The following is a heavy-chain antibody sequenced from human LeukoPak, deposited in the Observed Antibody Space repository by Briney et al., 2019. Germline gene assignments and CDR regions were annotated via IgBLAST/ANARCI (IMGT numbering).Heavy chain of an antibody. CDR2: IRGPGTGT. Sequence: PGGSLRLSCAAFGFTLRSDAMTWVRQAPGKGLEWVSSIRGPGTGTHYADSVKGRFSISRDDSKNTVYLQMNSLRAEDTAIYYCAKCTTYTTGWCNWLDPRGQGTLVTVSS. D-gene: IGHD2/OR15-2a*01. V-gene: IGHV3-23*01. CDR1: GFTLRSDA. J-gene: IGHJ5*02. CDR3: AKCTTYTTGWCNWLDP.